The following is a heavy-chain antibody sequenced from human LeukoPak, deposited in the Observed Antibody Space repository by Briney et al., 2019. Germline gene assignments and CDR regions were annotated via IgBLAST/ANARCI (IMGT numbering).Heavy chain of an antibody. J-gene: IGHJ6*03. D-gene: IGHD5-12*01. CDR3: AAVIGYGLNYMDV. CDR1: GYTFTSYY. Sequence: ASVKVSCKASGYTFTSYYMHWARQAPGQGLEWMGIINPSGGSTSYAQKFQERVTITRDMSTSTAYMELSSLRSEDTAVYYCAAVIGYGLNYMDVWGKGTTVTISS. CDR2: INPSGGST. V-gene: IGHV1-46*01.